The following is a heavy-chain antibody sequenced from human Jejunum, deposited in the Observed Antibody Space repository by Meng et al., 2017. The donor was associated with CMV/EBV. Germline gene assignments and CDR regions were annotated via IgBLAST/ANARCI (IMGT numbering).Heavy chain of an antibody. CDR1: GFSLSTTGVA. V-gene: IGHV2-5*02. D-gene: IGHD6-13*01. CDR3: AQRHLSSSWSY. CDR2: IYGDDDK. J-gene: IGHJ4*02. Sequence: CPFSGFSLSTTGVAVGWIRQPPGKALEWLVAIYGDDDKRYSPSLRSRLTITKDTSKNQVVLTMTNMDPVDTATYYCAQRHLSSSWSYWGQGTLVTVSS.